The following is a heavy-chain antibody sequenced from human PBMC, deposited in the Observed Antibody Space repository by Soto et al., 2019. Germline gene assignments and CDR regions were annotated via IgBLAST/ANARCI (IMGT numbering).Heavy chain of an antibody. CDR1: GYSFTSYW. D-gene: IGHD6-19*01. CDR2: IYPGDSDT. Sequence: PGESLKISCKGSGYSFTSYWIGWVRQMPGKGLEWMGIIYPGDSDTRYSPSFQGQVTISADKSISTAYLQWSSLKASDTAMYYCARRGGGVAGNPTLYYYYYGMDVWGQGTTVTVSS. CDR3: ARRGGGVAGNPTLYYYYYGMDV. J-gene: IGHJ6*02. V-gene: IGHV5-51*01.